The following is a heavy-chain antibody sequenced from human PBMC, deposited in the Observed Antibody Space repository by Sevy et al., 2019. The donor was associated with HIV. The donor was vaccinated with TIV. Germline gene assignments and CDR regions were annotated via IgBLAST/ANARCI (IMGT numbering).Heavy chain of an antibody. CDR1: GFTFSSYS. J-gene: IGHJ3*02. CDR2: ISSSSSTI. CDR3: ATGLYYDGSGLTFNDAFDI. Sequence: GGSLRLSCAASGFTFSSYSMNWVRQAPGKGLEWVSYISSSSSTIYYADSVKGRFTISRDNAKNSLYLQMNSLRDEDTAVYYCATGLYYDGSGLTFNDAFDIWGQGTMVTVSS. D-gene: IGHD3-22*01. V-gene: IGHV3-48*02.